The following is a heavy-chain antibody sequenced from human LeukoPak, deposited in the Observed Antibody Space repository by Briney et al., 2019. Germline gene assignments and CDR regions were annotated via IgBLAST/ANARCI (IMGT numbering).Heavy chain of an antibody. D-gene: IGHD1-1*01. J-gene: IGHJ4*02. CDR1: GLTFSDYY. CDR2: IISSGSTI. Sequence: GGSLRLFCAASGLTFSDYYMSWIRQAPGKGREGDSYIISSGSTIYYADSVKRRFTISRDNAKNTLYLQMNSLRADDTAVYYCARAPGYGAAYYFDYWGQGTLVTVFS. V-gene: IGHV3-11*04. CDR3: ARAPGYGAAYYFDY.